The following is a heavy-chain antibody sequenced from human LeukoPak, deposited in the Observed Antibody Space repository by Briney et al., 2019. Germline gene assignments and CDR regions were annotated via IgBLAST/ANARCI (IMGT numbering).Heavy chain of an antibody. V-gene: IGHV3-23*01. CDR3: AKAAGFGCSSTSCYVVD. J-gene: IGHJ4*02. CDR1: GFTFSSYA. D-gene: IGHD2-2*01. Sequence: GGSLRLSCAASGFTFSSYAMSWVRQAPGKGLEWVSAISGSGGSTYYADSVKGRFTISRDNSKNTLYPQMNSLRAEDTAVYYCAKAAGFGCSSTSCYVVDWGQGTLVTVSS. CDR2: ISGSGGST.